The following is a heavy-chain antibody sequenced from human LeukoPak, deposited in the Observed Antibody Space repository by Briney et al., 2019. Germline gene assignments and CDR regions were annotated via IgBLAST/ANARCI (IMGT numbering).Heavy chain of an antibody. V-gene: IGHV3-23*01. CDR1: GFTFSSYA. Sequence: GGSLRLSCAASGFTFSSYAMSWVRQAPGKGLEWVSAISGSGGSTYYADSVKGRFTISRDNSKNTLYLQMNSLRAEDTAVYYCAKDGDIVVVPAAWYFDYWGQGTLVTVSS. D-gene: IGHD2-2*01. CDR2: ISGSGGST. CDR3: AKDGDIVVVPAAWYFDY. J-gene: IGHJ4*02.